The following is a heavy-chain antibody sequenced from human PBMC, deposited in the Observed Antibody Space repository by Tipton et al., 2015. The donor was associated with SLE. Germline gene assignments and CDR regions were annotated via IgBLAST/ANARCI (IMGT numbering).Heavy chain of an antibody. Sequence: SLRLSCAASGFTFDDFVMPWVRQAPGKGLVWVSFISSSSSSIYYADSLKGRFTISRDNAKNSLYLQMNSLRAADTALYYCARDRGDSAIAPDAFDIWGQGTMVIVSS. CDR2: ISSSSSSI. CDR3: ARDRGDSAIAPDAFDI. D-gene: IGHD3-10*01. J-gene: IGHJ3*02. CDR1: GFTFDDFV. V-gene: IGHV3-21*04.